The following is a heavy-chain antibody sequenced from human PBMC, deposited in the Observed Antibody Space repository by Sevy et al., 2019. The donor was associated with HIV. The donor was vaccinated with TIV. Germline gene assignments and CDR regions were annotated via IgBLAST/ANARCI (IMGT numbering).Heavy chain of an antibody. V-gene: IGHV3-23*01. CDR1: GFTFSSYA. CDR3: AKDHSGYDYYNYFDH. J-gene: IGHJ4*02. D-gene: IGHD5-12*01. Sequence: GSLRLSCAASGFTFSSYAMSWVRQAPGKGLEWVSAISGSGGSTYYADSVKGRFTISRDNSKNTLYLQMNSLRAEDTAVYYCAKDHSGYDYYNYFDHWGQGTLVTVSS. CDR2: ISGSGGST.